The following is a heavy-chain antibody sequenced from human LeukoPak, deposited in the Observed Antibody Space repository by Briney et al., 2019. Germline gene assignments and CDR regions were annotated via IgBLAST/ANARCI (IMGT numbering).Heavy chain of an antibody. V-gene: IGHV4-59*01. J-gene: IGHJ6*02. CDR1: GGSISSYY. CDR2: IYYSGST. D-gene: IGHD2-15*01. CDR3: ARVDCSGGSCYYYYGMDV. Sequence: PSETLSPTCTVSGGSISSYYWSWIRQPPGKGLEWIGYIYYSGSTNYNPSLKSRVTISVDTSKNQFSLKLSSVTAADTAVYYCARVDCSGGSCYYYYGMDVWGQGTTVTVSS.